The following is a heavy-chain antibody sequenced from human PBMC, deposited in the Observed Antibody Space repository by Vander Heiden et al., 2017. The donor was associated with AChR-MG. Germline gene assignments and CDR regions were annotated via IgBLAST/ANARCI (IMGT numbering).Heavy chain of an antibody. CDR3: ARVSYRDYYDSSGYYSGDY. CDR2: IIPIFGTA. CDR1: GGTFRSYA. V-gene: IGHV1-69*06. Sequence: QVQLVQSGAAVKKPGSSVKVSCKASGGTFRSYAISWVRQAPGQGLEWMGGIIPIFGTANYAQKFQGRVTITADKSTSTAYMELSSLRSEDTAVYYCARVSYRDYYDSSGYYSGDYWGQGTLVTVSS. D-gene: IGHD3-22*01. J-gene: IGHJ4*02.